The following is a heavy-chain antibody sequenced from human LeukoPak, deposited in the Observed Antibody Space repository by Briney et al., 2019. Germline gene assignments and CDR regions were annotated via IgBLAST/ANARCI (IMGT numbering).Heavy chain of an antibody. V-gene: IGHV1-69*06. CDR3: AINGGQWEQFDS. Sequence: ASVKVSCKPSGGPFSSFSWVRQAPGQGLEWMGGTIPISGTTHYAQKFQGRVSITADKSTSTAYMELSSLRSEDTAIFYCAINGGQWEQFDSWGQGTLVTVSS. J-gene: IGHJ4*02. D-gene: IGHD1-26*01. CDR2: TIPISGTT. CDR1: GGPFSS.